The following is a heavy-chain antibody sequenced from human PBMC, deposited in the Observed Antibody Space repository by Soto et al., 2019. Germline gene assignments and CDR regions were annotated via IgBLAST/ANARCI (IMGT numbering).Heavy chain of an antibody. J-gene: IGHJ3*02. V-gene: IGHV1-69*01. D-gene: IGHD3-22*01. CDR1: GGTFSSYA. Sequence: QVQLVQSGAEVKKPGSSVKVSCKASGGTFSSYAISWVRQAPGQGLEWMGGIIPIFGTANYAQKFQGRVTITADESTSTAYMELSSLRSEDTAVYYCARVWYYDSSGYYSSDAFDIWCQGTMVTVSS. CDR3: ARVWYYDSSGYYSSDAFDI. CDR2: IIPIFGTA.